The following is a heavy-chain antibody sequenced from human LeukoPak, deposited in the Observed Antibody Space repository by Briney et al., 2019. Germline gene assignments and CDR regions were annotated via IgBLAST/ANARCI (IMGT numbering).Heavy chain of an antibody. D-gene: IGHD4-17*01. J-gene: IGHJ4*02. Sequence: SETLSLTCIVSGDSISNGTYYWSWIRQPPGKGLEWIGYIYYSGSTNYNPSLKSRVTISVDTSKNQFSLKLSSVTAADTAVYYCARASNDYGDYTFDYWGQGTLVTVSS. CDR2: IYYSGST. CDR1: GDSISNGTYY. V-gene: IGHV4-61*01. CDR3: ARASNDYGDYTFDY.